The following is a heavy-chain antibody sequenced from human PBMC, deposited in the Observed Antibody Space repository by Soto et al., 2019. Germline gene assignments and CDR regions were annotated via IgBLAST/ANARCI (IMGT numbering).Heavy chain of an antibody. J-gene: IGHJ4*02. CDR2: IYYSGST. CDR3: TGHYCSSWVYNY. D-gene: IGHD2-15*01. CDR1: GGSITNGGHY. V-gene: IGHV4-31*03. Sequence: SETLSLTCSVSGGSITNGGHYWSWIRQRPGKGLEWIGIIYYSGSTSYHPSLKSRATISLDRSKNQFSLKLNSVTAADSAFYYCTGHYCSSWVYNYWGQGTSVAVAS.